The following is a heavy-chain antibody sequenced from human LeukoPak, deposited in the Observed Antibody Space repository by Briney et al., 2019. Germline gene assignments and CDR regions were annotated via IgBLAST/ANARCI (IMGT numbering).Heavy chain of an antibody. V-gene: IGHV3-7*01. Sequence: GGSLRLSCAASVFRFSRNWMSWVRQAPGKGLEWVANIKHDGSEKYYVDSVKGRFTISRDNAKNSLYLQMNSLRAEDTAVYYCARDWGFDAFDIWGQGTMVTVSS. CDR2: IKHDGSEK. CDR3: ARDWGFDAFDI. J-gene: IGHJ3*02. D-gene: IGHD7-27*01. CDR1: VFRFSRNW.